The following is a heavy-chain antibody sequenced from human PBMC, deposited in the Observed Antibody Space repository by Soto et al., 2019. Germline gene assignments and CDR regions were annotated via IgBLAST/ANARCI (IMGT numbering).Heavy chain of an antibody. D-gene: IGHD3-16*01. CDR3: VMVDNYVTPTPQDV. CDR2: ISPYTGNT. J-gene: IGHJ6*02. V-gene: IGHV1-18*01. CDR1: GYIFVNYG. Sequence: QVQLVQAGDEGKKPGASVKVSCKASGYIFVNYGIAWVRQVLGQGLEWMGWISPYTGNTHSATKIQGRLTMTTDTSTSTAYMDLGSLTSDDTAVYYCVMVDNYVTPTPQDVWGQGTTVTVSS.